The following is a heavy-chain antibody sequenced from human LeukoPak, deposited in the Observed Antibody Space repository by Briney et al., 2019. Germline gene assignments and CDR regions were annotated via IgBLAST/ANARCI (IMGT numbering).Heavy chain of an antibody. V-gene: IGHV3-23*01. Sequence: GGSLRLSCAASGFTFSSYAMSWVRQAPGKGLEWVSAISGSGGSTYYADSVKGRFTISRDNTKNTLYLQMNSLRAEDTAVYYCAKPRASSWYSDYWGQGTLVTVSS. J-gene: IGHJ4*02. CDR1: GFTFSSYA. D-gene: IGHD6-13*01. CDR2: ISGSGGST. CDR3: AKPRASSWYSDY.